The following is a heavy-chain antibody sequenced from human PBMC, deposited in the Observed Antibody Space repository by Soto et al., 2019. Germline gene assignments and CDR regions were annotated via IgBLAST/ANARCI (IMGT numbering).Heavy chain of an antibody. CDR3: ATGLSYSFDS. V-gene: IGHV3-23*01. Sequence: GGSLRLSCASSGRPFRNYAMSWVRQAPGKGLEWVSTVTGDGVTTSYADSVKGRFTISRDNSKNTLYLQISGLRADDTAVYYYATGLSYSFDSGAHGTLVTVSS. J-gene: IGHJ4*01. CDR1: GRPFRNYA. CDR2: VTGDGVTT.